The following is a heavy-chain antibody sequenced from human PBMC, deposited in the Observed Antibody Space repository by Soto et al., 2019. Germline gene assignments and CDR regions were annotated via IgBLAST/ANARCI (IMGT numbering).Heavy chain of an antibody. J-gene: IGHJ5*02. V-gene: IGHV3-21*01. CDR3: ARSPLYYDFRSSWFDP. Sequence: GGSLRLSCAASLFTVSIYSMNCFRQAPGKGLEWVSSISSSSSYIYYADSVKGRFTISRDNAKNSLYLQMNSLRAEDTAVYYCARSPLYYDFRSSWFDPWGQGTLVTVSS. CDR1: LFTVSIYS. CDR2: ISSSSSYI. D-gene: IGHD3-3*01.